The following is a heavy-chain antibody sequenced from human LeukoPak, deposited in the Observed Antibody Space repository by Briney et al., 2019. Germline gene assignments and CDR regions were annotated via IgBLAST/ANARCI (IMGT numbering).Heavy chain of an antibody. J-gene: IGHJ3*02. CDR1: GFSFSRSG. V-gene: IGHV3-30*18. Sequence: PGGSLRLSCTASGFSFSRSGMHWVRQAPGKGLEWVAVMSFDGSIEFYTDSVKGRFTISRDNSKNTLYLQMNSLRAEDTAVYYCAKGMWVVRGVIGDSFGIWGQGTMVTVSS. CDR2: MSFDGSIE. D-gene: IGHD3-10*01. CDR3: AKGMWVVRGVIGDSFGI.